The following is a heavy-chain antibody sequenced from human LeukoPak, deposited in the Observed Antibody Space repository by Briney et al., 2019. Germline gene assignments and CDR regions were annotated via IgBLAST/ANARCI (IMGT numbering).Heavy chain of an antibody. Sequence: GGSLRLSCAASGFTFSTYGIHWVRQAPGKGLEWVAFIRYEGSNKYYAASVKGRFTISRDNSKNTLYLQMNSLTAEDTAVYYCATDNYDYGDYDGGDYWGQGTLVTVSS. CDR1: GFTFSTYG. J-gene: IGHJ4*02. CDR2: IRYEGSNK. CDR3: ATDNYDYGDYDGGDY. D-gene: IGHD4-17*01. V-gene: IGHV3-30*02.